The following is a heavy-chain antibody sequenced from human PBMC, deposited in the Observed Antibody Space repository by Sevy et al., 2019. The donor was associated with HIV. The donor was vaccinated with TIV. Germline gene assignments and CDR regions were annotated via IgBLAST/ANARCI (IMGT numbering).Heavy chain of an antibody. V-gene: IGHV3-15*01. CDR3: TTAGHYDSRGYYYDWYFDL. Sequence: GGSLRLSCAASGFTFSNAWMSWVRQAPGKGLGWVGRIKSKTDGGTTDYAAPVKGRFTISRDDSKNTLYLQMNSLKTEDTAVYYCTTAGHYDSRGYYYDWYFDLWGRGTLVTVSS. J-gene: IGHJ2*01. CDR2: IKSKTDGGTT. D-gene: IGHD3-22*01. CDR1: GFTFSNAW.